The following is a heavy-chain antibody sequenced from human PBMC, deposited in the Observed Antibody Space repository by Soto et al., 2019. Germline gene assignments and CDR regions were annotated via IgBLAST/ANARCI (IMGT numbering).Heavy chain of an antibody. D-gene: IGHD3-22*01. V-gene: IGHV1-18*01. J-gene: IGHJ6*02. CDR2: ISAYNGNT. Sequence: ASVKVSCKASGSTFTIYGISWVRQAPGQGLEWMGWISAYNGNTNYAQKLQGRVTMTTDTSTSTAYMERRSLRSDDTAVYYCARVRYYYDSSGYWPSYYYYYGMDVWGQGTTVTVSS. CDR1: GSTFTIYG. CDR3: ARVRYYYDSSGYWPSYYYYYGMDV.